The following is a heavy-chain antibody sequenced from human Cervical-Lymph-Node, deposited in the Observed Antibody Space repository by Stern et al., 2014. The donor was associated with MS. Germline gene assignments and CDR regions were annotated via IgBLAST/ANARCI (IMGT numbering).Heavy chain of an antibody. V-gene: IGHV3-21*01. D-gene: IGHD4-17*01. CDR3: ATELMTTVTTIEY. J-gene: IGHJ4*02. CDR1: GFTFSDYS. Sequence: VQLVESGGGLVKPGGSLRLSCVASGFTFSDYSVNWVRQAPGKGLEWVSSISSTGAYIYYADSVKGRFTISRDNAKNSLYLQMNSLRAEDTAVYYCATELMTTVTTIEYWGQGALVTVSS. CDR2: ISSTGAYI.